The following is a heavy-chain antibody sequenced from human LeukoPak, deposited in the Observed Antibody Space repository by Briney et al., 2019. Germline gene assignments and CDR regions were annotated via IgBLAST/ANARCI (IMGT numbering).Heavy chain of an antibody. CDR3: ARARNCGGDCYAFDY. D-gene: IGHD2-21*02. Sequence: SVKVSCKASGGTFSSYAISWVRQAPGQGLEWMGRIIPIFGTANYAQKFQGRVTITTDVSTSTAYMELSSLRSEDTAVYYCARARNCGGDCYAFDYWGQGTLVTVSS. V-gene: IGHV1-69*05. CDR1: GGTFSSYA. J-gene: IGHJ4*02. CDR2: IIPIFGTA.